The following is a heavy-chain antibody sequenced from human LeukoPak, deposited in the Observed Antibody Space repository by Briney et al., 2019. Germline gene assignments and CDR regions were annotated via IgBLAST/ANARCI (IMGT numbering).Heavy chain of an antibody. D-gene: IGHD4-23*01. Sequence: SETLSLTCAVYGGSFSGYYWSWIRQPPGKGLEWIGEINHRGSTNYNPSLKSRATISVDTSKNQFILKVNSVTAADTAVYYCARTTVVTSSAFDIWGQGTLVTVSP. CDR3: ARTTVVTSSAFDI. J-gene: IGHJ3*02. CDR1: GGSFSGYY. CDR2: INHRGST. V-gene: IGHV4-34*01.